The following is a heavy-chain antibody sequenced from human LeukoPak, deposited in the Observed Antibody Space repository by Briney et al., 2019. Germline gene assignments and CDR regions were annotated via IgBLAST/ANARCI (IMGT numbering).Heavy chain of an antibody. J-gene: IGHJ4*02. CDR3: AREAWRRTGFDY. CDR2: ISYDGSNK. CDR1: GFTFSSYA. D-gene: IGHD3-3*01. Sequence: GGSLRLSCAASGFTFSSYAMHWVRQAPGKGLEWVAVISYDGSNKYYADSVKGRFTISRDNSKNTLYLQMNSLRAEDTAVYYCAREAWRRTGFDYWGQGTLVTVSS. V-gene: IGHV3-30*01.